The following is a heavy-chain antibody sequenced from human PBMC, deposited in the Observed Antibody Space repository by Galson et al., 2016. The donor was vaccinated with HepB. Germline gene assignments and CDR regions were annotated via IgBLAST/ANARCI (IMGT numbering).Heavy chain of an antibody. CDR1: GYSYTSFW. D-gene: IGHD2-15*01. J-gene: IGHJ4*02. Sequence: QSGAEVKKPGESLKISCTASGYSYTSFWIAWVRQMPGKGLEWMGIIYPGDSGTRYSPSFQGQVTISADKSLTTAYLQWSSLKASDTAMYYCARHPALGSGPDYWGQGALITVSS. V-gene: IGHV5-51*01. CDR2: IYPGDSGT. CDR3: ARHPALGSGPDY.